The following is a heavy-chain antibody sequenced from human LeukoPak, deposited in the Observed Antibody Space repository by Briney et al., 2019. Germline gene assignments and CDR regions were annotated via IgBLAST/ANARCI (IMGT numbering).Heavy chain of an antibody. D-gene: IGHD3-10*01. CDR3: AKDGSLYYYGSGSPYYFDY. CDR2: ISWNSGSI. CDR1: GFTFDDYA. V-gene: IGHV3-9*01. J-gene: IGHJ4*02. Sequence: GGSLRLSCAASGFTFDDYAMHWVRQAPGKGLEWVSGISWNSGSIGYADSVKGRFTISRDNAKNSLYLQMNSLRAEDTAVYYCAKDGSLYYYGSGSPYYFDYWGQGTLVTVSS.